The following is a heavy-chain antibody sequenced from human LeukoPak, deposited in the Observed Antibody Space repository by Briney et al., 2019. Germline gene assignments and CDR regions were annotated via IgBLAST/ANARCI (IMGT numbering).Heavy chain of an antibody. CDR2: INPNSGAT. J-gene: IGHJ4*02. CDR1: GYTFTGYY. Sequence: ASVKVSCKASGYTFTGYYMQWVRQAPGQGLEWMGWINPNSGATTYAQKFQGRVTMTRDSSISTAYMELSRLRSDDTAVYYCARALSRANFDHWGQGTLVTVSS. V-gene: IGHV1-2*02. D-gene: IGHD4/OR15-4a*01. CDR3: ARALSRANFDH.